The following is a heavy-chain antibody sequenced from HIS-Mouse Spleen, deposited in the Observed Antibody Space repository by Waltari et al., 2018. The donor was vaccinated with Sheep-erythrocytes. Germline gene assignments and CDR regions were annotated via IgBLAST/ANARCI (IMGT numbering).Heavy chain of an antibody. Sequence: EVQLVESGGGLVQPGGSLRLSCAASGFTFSSYWMSWVRQAPGKGVEWVAKIKQDRSEKYYVDSVKGRFTISRDNAKNSLYLQRNSLRAEDTAVYYCARDLEYSSGWLDYWGQGTLVTVSS. V-gene: IGHV3-7*01. J-gene: IGHJ4*02. CDR2: IKQDRSEK. CDR3: ARDLEYSSGWLDY. CDR1: GFTFSSYW. D-gene: IGHD6-19*01.